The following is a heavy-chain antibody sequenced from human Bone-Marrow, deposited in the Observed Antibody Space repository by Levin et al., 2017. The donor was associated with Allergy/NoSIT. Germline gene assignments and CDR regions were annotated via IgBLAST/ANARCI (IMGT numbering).Heavy chain of an antibody. V-gene: IGHV5-51*01. CDR1: GNTFSTEW. CDR3: ARQTSGYDALDV. CDR2: VYPRDSNT. Sequence: NLGESLKISCQGSGNTFSTEWIAWVRQMPGKGLEMMGVVYPRDSNTRYSPSFQGQVTFSADKSISTVYLQWTSLKASDTAIYYCARQTSGYDALDVWGQGTMVAVSS. J-gene: IGHJ3*01. D-gene: IGHD5-18*01.